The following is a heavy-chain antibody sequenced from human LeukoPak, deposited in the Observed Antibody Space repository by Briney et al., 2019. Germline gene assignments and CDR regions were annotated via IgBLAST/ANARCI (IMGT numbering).Heavy chain of an antibody. V-gene: IGHV4-38-2*02. D-gene: IGHD3-10*01. J-gene: IGHJ4*02. Sequence: SETLSLTCTVSGYSISSGYYWGWIRQPPGKGLEWIGSIYHSGSTYYNPSLKSRVTISVDTSKNQFSLKLSSVTAADTAVYYCARGLPLPRYYYGSGSYAPDYWGQGTLVTVSS. CDR1: GYSISSGYY. CDR3: ARGLPLPRYYYGSGSYAPDY. CDR2: IYHSGST.